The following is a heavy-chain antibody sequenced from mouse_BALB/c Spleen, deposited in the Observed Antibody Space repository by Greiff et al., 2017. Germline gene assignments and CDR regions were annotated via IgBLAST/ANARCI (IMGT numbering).Heavy chain of an antibody. CDR3: ARGLSTMITTGAMDY. Sequence: QVQLKESGPGLVAPSQSLSITCTVSGFSLTSYGVHWVRQPPGKGLEWLGVIWAGGSTNYNSALMSRLSISKDNSKSQVFLKMNSLQTDDTAMYYCARGLSTMITTGAMDYWGQGTSVTVSS. V-gene: IGHV2-9*02. J-gene: IGHJ4*01. CDR2: IWAGGST. D-gene: IGHD2-4*01. CDR1: GFSLTSYG.